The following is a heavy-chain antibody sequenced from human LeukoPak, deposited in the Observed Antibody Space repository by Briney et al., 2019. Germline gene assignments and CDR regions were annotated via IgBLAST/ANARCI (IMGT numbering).Heavy chain of an antibody. J-gene: IGHJ6*03. CDR1: SGSFSGYF. Sequence: SETLSLTCAISSGSFSGYFWSWIRQSPGKGLEWIGEINQNGITNYNPSLKSRITISVDTSTNQFSLKLSSVTAADTAVYYCARHPDILTGFPYYMDVWGKGTTVTISS. CDR2: INQNGIT. CDR3: ARHPDILTGFPYYMDV. V-gene: IGHV4-34*01. D-gene: IGHD3-9*01.